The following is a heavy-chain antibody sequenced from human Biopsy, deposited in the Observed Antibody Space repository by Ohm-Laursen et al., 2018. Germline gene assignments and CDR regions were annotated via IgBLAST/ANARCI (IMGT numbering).Heavy chain of an antibody. Sequence: TLSLTCTVSGVSINGGRYYWNWIRHHPGKGLEWIGNIFYSANTYYSPSLKSRVTISVDTSKNQFSLKLSSVTAADTAVYYCARLGSGDYFPTFFDFWGQGALVTASS. D-gene: IGHD5-12*01. CDR2: IFYSANT. V-gene: IGHV4-31*03. CDR1: GVSINGGRYY. CDR3: ARLGSGDYFPTFFDF. J-gene: IGHJ4*02.